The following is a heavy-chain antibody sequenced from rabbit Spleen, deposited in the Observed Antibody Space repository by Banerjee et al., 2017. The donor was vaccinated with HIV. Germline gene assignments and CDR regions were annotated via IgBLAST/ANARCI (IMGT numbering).Heavy chain of an antibody. CDR2: IYAGNGGT. D-gene: IGHD6-1*01. Sequence: QSLEESGGDLVKPGASLTLTCTASGVDFNNNYWICWVRQAPGKGLEWIGCIYAGNGGTYYASWAKGRFTISKTSSTTVTLQMTSLTAADTATYFCATYGNDGRVSYAYDLWGPGTLVTVS. V-gene: IGHV1S40*01. J-gene: IGHJ4*01. CDR1: GVDFNNNYW. CDR3: ATYGNDGRVSYAYDL.